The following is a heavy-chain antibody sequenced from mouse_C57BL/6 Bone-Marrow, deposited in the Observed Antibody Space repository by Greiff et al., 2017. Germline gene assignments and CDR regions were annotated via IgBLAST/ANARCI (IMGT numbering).Heavy chain of an antibody. Sequence: EVQLQESGPGLVKPSQSLSLTCSVTGYSITSGYYRNWIRQFPGNKLEWIGYISYDGSNNYNPSLKNRISITRDTSKNQFFLKLNSVTTEDTATYYCARGGYYGSNYWGQGTTLTVSS. D-gene: IGHD1-1*01. J-gene: IGHJ2*01. CDR2: ISYDGSN. CDR1: GYSITSGYY. CDR3: ARGGYYGSNY. V-gene: IGHV3-6*01.